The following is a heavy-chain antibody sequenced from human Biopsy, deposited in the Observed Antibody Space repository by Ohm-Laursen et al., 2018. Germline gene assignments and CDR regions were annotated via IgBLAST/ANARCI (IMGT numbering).Heavy chain of an antibody. D-gene: IGHD3-10*01. CDR1: GDTFTTSA. J-gene: IGHJ6*02. Sequence: SVKVSCKSSGDTFTTSAISWVRQVPGQGLDWMGRIIPVLGTVDYGQNFQGRVTIRADTSTTFLELTSLRYDDTAVYYCASGNIGGVGLDVWGLGTTVTVSS. CDR3: ASGNIGGVGLDV. V-gene: IGHV1-69*04. CDR2: IIPVLGTV.